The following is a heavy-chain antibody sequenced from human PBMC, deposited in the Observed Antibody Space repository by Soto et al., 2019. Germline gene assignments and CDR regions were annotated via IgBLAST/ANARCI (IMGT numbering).Heavy chain of an antibody. V-gene: IGHV3-7*01. Sequence: RLSCAAPGFTFSGYWVTWVRQAPGKGLEWVANIKQDGSEKYYVDSVKGRFTISRDNAKISLYLQMNSLRAEDTAVYFCARSPPSPDWGQGTLVTVSS. CDR1: GFTFSGYW. D-gene: IGHD2-2*01. CDR3: ARSPPSPD. J-gene: IGHJ4*02. CDR2: IKQDGSEK.